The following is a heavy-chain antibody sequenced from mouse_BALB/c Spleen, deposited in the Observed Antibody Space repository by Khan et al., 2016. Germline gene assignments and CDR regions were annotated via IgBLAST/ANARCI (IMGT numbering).Heavy chain of an antibody. CDR2: ISYSGST. Sequence: EVQLQESGPGLVKPSQSLSLTCTVTGYSITSDYAWNWIRQFPGNKLEWMGYISYSGSTSYNPSLKSRISITRDTSKNQFFLQLNSVTTEDTATYYCARGYWETWVAYWGQGTLVTVSA. CDR1: GYSITSDYA. CDR3: ARGYWETWVAY. V-gene: IGHV3-2*02. J-gene: IGHJ3*01. D-gene: IGHD4-1*01.